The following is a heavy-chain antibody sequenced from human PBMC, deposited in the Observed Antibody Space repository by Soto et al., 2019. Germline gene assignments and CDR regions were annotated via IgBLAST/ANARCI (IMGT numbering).Heavy chain of an antibody. CDR1: GFTFTRAL. V-gene: IGHV3-21*06. CDR3: ARESEDLTSNFDY. J-gene: IGHJ4*02. CDR2: ISSTTNYI. Sequence: GGSLRLSCAASGFTFTRALLPGVRQAPGKGLEWVSSISSTTNYIYYGDSMKGRFTSARENAKNSLDLEMNSLRAEDTAVYYCARESEDLTSNFDYWGQGTLVTVSS.